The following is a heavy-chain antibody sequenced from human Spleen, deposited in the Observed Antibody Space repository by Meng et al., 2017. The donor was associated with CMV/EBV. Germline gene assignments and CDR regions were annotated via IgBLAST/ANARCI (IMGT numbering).Heavy chain of an antibody. Sequence: EVQLVESGGGLVQPXESLRLSCAVSGFTLRSYWMHWVRQAPGKGLEWVSRIDIDGRDITYADSVKGRFTISRDTAKNTLYLEMSSLRVEDTAVYYCARGLEEYLGWAMGYWGQGTLVTVSS. V-gene: IGHV3-74*03. D-gene: IGHD2/OR15-2a*01. J-gene: IGHJ4*02. CDR3: ARGLEEYLGWAMGY. CDR1: GFTLRSYW. CDR2: IDIDGRDI.